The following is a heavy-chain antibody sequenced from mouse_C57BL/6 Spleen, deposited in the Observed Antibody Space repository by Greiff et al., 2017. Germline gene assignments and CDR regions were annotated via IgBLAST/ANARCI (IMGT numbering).Heavy chain of an antibody. CDR2: IDPSDSYT. V-gene: IGHV1-59*01. CDR1: GYTFTSYW. J-gene: IGHJ2*01. Sequence: QVQLQQPGAELVRPGTSVKLSCKASGYTFTSYWMHWVKQRPGQGLEWIGVIDPSDSYTNYNQKFKGKATLTVDTSSSTAYMQLSSLTSEDSAVYYCARNPNYLDYWGQGTTLTVSS. CDR3: ARNPNYLDY.